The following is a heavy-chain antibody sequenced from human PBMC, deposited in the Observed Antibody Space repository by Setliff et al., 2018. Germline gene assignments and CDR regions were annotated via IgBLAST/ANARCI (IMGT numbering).Heavy chain of an antibody. J-gene: IGHJ4*02. CDR2: IKQDGSES. D-gene: IGHD4-4*01. Sequence: GGSLRLSCAVSGFTFSNYWMTWVRQAPGKGLEWVANIKQDGSESYYVDSVKGRFTISRDNAENSLYLQMNSLRDEDTAIYFCAKCTSWDSHYPYFDYWGQGALVTVSS. CDR1: GFTFSNYW. V-gene: IGHV3-7*03. CDR3: AKCTSWDSHYPYFDY.